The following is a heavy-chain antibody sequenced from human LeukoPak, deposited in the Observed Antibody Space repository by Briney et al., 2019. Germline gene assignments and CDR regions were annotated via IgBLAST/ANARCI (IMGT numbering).Heavy chain of an antibody. CDR2: IYYSGST. Sequence: PSETLSLTCTVSGGSISSSSYYWGWIRQPPGKGREWIGRIYYSGSTYYNPSLKSPVTISVATSQNPLSLKLSSVTAADTAVYYCARPRPTYDILTGYPSHWFAPWGQGTLVTVSS. V-gene: IGHV4-39*07. J-gene: IGHJ5*02. CDR1: GGSISSSSYY. CDR3: ARPRPTYDILTGYPSHWFAP. D-gene: IGHD3-9*01.